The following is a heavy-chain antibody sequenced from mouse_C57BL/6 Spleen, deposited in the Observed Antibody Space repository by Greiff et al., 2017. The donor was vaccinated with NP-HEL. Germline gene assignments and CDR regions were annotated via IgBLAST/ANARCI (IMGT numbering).Heavy chain of an antibody. Sequence: EVQLQQSGGGLVKPGGSLKLSCAASGFTFSDYGMHWVRQAPEKGLEWVAYISSGSSTIYYADTVKGRFTISRDNAKNTLFLQMTSLRSEDTAMYYCARERGSLGAMDYWGQGTSVTVSS. J-gene: IGHJ4*01. CDR3: ARERGSLGAMDY. CDR2: ISSGSSTI. CDR1: GFTFSDYG. D-gene: IGHD6-2*01. V-gene: IGHV5-17*01.